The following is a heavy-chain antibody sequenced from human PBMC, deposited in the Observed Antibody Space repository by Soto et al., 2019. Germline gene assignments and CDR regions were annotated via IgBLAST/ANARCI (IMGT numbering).Heavy chain of an antibody. V-gene: IGHV3-23*01. Sequence: EVQLLESGGGLVQPEGSLRLSCAASGFTFSNYAMSWVRQAPGKGLEWVSVISGSGGNTYYTDSVKGRFTISRDSFKNTLYLQMNNLRAEDTAVYFCARDHGSGYYTSMGYWGQGTLVSVSS. D-gene: IGHD3-3*01. CDR3: ARDHGSGYYTSMGY. CDR2: ISGSGGNT. J-gene: IGHJ4*02. CDR1: GFTFSNYA.